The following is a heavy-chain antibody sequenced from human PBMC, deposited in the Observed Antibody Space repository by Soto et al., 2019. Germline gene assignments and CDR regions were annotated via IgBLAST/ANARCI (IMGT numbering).Heavy chain of an antibody. Sequence: QVQLVESGGGVVQPGRSLRLSCAASGFTFSSYALHWVRQAPGKGLEWVAVISYDGSNKFYADSVKGRFTISRDTSKNMLYLQMNSLRAEDTAVYYCARVLGGYPNFDYWGQGTLVTVSS. CDR1: GFTFSSYA. D-gene: IGHD3-22*01. CDR2: ISYDGSNK. CDR3: ARVLGGYPNFDY. V-gene: IGHV3-30-3*01. J-gene: IGHJ4*02.